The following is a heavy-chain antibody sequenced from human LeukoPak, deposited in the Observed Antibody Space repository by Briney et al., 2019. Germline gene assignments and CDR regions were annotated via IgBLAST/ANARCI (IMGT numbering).Heavy chain of an antibody. J-gene: IGHJ4*02. D-gene: IGHD6-6*01. CDR2: IYSGGRT. V-gene: IGHV3-53*01. CDR1: GITVRSNY. Sequence: GSLRLSCAASGITVRSNYMSWVRQATGQGLEWVSVIYSGGRTYYADSVTGRFIISRDDSKDTLYLQMYSLRAEDTAVYYCAVEYSSSSFDYWGQGTLVTVSS. CDR3: AVEYSSSSFDY.